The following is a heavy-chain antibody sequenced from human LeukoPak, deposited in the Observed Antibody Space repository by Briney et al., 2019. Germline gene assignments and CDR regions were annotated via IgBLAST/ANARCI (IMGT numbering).Heavy chain of an antibody. Sequence: PSETLSLTCTVSGGSISSGGYYWSWIRQHPGKGLAWIGYIYYSGSTYYNPSLKSRVTISVDTSKNQFSLKLSSVTAADTAVYYCASPTDAAAGTEPLHFQHWGQGTLVTVSS. D-gene: IGHD6-13*01. CDR3: ASPTDAAAGTEPLHFQH. J-gene: IGHJ1*01. CDR2: IYYSGST. CDR1: GGSISSGGYY. V-gene: IGHV4-31*03.